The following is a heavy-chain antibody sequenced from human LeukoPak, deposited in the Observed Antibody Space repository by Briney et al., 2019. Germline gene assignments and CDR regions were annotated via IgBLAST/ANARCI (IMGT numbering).Heavy chain of an antibody. CDR1: GGSISSYY. J-gene: IGHJ4*02. CDR2: IYNSGST. V-gene: IGHV4-4*08. D-gene: IGHD4-17*01. CDR3: ARDRRTTVTTFFDY. Sequence: SETLSLACTVSGGSISSYYWSWIRQPPGKGLEWIGYIYNSGSTNNNPSLKSRVTISVDTSKNQFSLKLSSVTAADTAVYYCARDRRTTVTTFFDYWGQGTLVTVSS.